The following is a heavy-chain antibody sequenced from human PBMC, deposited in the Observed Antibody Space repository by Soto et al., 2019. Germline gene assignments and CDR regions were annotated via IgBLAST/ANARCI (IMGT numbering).Heavy chain of an antibody. D-gene: IGHD6-13*01. CDR3: AKDLSSSSWYVGYYYYGMDV. V-gene: IGHV3-30*18. Sequence: PGGSLRLSCVVSGFTLSSRWMHWVRQTPGKGLEWVAVISYDGSNKYYADSVKGRFTISRDNSKNTLYLQMNSLRAEDTAVYYCAKDLSSSSWYVGYYYYGMDVWGQGTTVTVSS. CDR2: ISYDGSNK. CDR1: GFTLSSRW. J-gene: IGHJ6*02.